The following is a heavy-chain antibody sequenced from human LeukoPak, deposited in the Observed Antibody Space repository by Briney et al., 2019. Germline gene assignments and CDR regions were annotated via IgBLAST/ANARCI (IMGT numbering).Heavy chain of an antibody. CDR2: INHSGST. J-gene: IGHJ4*02. CDR1: GGSFSGYY. CDR3: ARDRGYCSGGSCYSDY. Sequence: PSETLSLTYAVYGGSFSGYYWSWIRQPPGKGLEWIGEINHSGSTNYNPSLKSRVTISVDTSKNQFSLKLSSVTAADTAVYYCARDRGYCSGGSCYSDYWGQGTLVTVSS. D-gene: IGHD2-15*01. V-gene: IGHV4-34*01.